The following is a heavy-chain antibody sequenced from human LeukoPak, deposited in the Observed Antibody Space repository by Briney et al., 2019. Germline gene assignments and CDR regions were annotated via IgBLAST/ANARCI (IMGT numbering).Heavy chain of an antibody. D-gene: IGHD2-15*01. CDR3: ARDRRYCSGGSCYFDYFFDY. V-gene: IGHV3-53*01. CDR2: IYSGGST. CDR1: GFTVSSNY. J-gene: IGHJ4*02. Sequence: GGSLRLSCAASGFTVSSNYMSWVRQAPGKGLEWVSVIYSGGSTYYADSVKGRFTISRDNSKNTLYLQMNSLRAEDTAVYYCARDRRYCSGGSCYFDYFFDYWGQGTLVTVSS.